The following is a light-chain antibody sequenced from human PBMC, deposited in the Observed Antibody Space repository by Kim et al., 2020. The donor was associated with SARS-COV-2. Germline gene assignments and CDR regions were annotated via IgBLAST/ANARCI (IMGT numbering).Light chain of an antibody. V-gene: IGLV3-1*01. J-gene: IGLJ2*01. CDR1: KLGDKY. CDR2: QDS. Sequence: PGQTASITCSGDKLGDKYACWYQQKPGQSPVLVIYQDSKRPSGIPERFSGSNSGNTATLTISGTQAMDEADYYCQAWDSSTNVVFGGGTQLTVL. CDR3: QAWDSSTNVV.